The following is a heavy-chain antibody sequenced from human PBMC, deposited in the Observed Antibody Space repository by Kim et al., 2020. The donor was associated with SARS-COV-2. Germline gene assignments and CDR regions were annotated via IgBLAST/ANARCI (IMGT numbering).Heavy chain of an antibody. Sequence: SETLSLTCTVSGGSISSYYWSWIRQPPGKGLEWIGYIYYSGSTNYNPSLKSRVTISVDTSKNQFSLKLSSVTAADTAVYYCARGSSTSWGGFDYWGQGTLVTVSS. V-gene: IGHV4-59*13. CDR1: GGSISSYY. CDR2: IYYSGST. CDR3: ARGSSTSWGGFDY. J-gene: IGHJ4*02. D-gene: IGHD2-2*01.